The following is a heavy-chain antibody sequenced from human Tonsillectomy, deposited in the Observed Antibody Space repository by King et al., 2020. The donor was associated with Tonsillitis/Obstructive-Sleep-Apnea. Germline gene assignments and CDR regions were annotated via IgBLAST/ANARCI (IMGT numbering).Heavy chain of an antibody. CDR2: ISGDGGST. J-gene: IGHJ4*02. V-gene: IGHV3-43*02. D-gene: IGHD3-10*01. Sequence: QLVQSGGGVVQPGGSLRLSCAASGFTFDDYAMHWVRQAPGKGLEWVSLISGDGGSTYYADSVKGRFTISRDNSKNSLYLQMNSLRTEDTALYYCAKDITSLVTMVRGVQFDYWGQGTLVTVSS. CDR3: AKDITSLVTMVRGVQFDY. CDR1: GFTFDDYA.